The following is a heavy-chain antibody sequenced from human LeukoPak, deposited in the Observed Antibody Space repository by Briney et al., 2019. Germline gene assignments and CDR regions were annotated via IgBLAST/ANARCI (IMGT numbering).Heavy chain of an antibody. CDR1: GFTFSSYA. V-gene: IGHV3-21*01. J-gene: IGHJ4*02. CDR3: AREAGGYYPYYFDY. D-gene: IGHD3-10*01. CDR2: ISSSSSYI. Sequence: GGSLRLSCAATGFTFSSYAKSWVRQAPGKGLEWVSSISSSSSYIYYADSVKGRFTISRDNAKNSLYLQMNSLRAEDTAVYYCAREAGGYYPYYFDYWGQGTLVTVSS.